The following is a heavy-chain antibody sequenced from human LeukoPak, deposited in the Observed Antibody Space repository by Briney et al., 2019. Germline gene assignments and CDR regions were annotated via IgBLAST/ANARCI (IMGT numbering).Heavy chain of an antibody. Sequence: SETLSLTCTVSGGSIRDSSYYWGWIRQPPGKGLEWIGSIHYSGSTDYNPSLKSRVTISVDKSKNQFSLKLSSVTAADTAVYYCARYSSGYYTNYYFDYWGQGTLVTVSS. V-gene: IGHV4-39*07. CDR2: IHYSGST. D-gene: IGHD3-3*01. CDR3: ARYSSGYYTNYYFDY. J-gene: IGHJ4*02. CDR1: GGSIRDSSYY.